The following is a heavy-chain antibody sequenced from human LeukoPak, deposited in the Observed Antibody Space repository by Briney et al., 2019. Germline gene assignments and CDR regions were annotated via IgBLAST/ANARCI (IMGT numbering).Heavy chain of an antibody. CDR2: IYPGNSDT. J-gene: IGHJ4*02. CDR1: GYSFTSYW. D-gene: IGHD3-3*01. V-gene: IGHV5-51*01. CDR3: ARRYTIFGVVTIDY. Sequence: GESLKISCKGSGYSFTSYWIAWVRHMPGKGLEWLGIIYPGNSDTKYSPSFQGQVTISADKSISTAYLQWSSLKASDTAMYYCARRYTIFGVVTIDYWGQGTLVTVSS.